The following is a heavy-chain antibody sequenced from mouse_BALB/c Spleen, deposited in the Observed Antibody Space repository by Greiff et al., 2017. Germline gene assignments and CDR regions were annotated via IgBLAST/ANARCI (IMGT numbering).Heavy chain of an antibody. Sequence: EVQGVESGGGLVKPGGSLKLSCAASGFTFSSYAMSWVRQTPETRLEWVASISSGGSTYYPDSLKGRFTISRDNARNILYLQMSSLRSEDTAMYYCARGDYYGSSYGYWGQGTTLTVSS. CDR1: GFTFSSYA. CDR3: ARGDYYGSSYGY. J-gene: IGHJ2*01. D-gene: IGHD1-1*01. CDR2: ISSGGST. V-gene: IGHV5-6-5*01.